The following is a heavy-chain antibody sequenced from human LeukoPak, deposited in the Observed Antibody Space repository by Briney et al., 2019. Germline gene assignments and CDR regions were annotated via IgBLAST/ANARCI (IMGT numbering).Heavy chain of an antibody. CDR3: ARVPPGRYDFWSGDYYYYGMDV. Sequence: GASVKVSCKASGYTFTSYDINWVRQATGQGLEWMGWMNPNSGNAGYAQEFQGRVTMTRNTSISTAYMELSSLRSEDTAVYYCARVPPGRYDFWSGDYYYYGMDVWGQGTTVTVSS. D-gene: IGHD3-3*01. CDR2: MNPNSGNA. CDR1: GYTFTSYD. J-gene: IGHJ6*02. V-gene: IGHV1-8*01.